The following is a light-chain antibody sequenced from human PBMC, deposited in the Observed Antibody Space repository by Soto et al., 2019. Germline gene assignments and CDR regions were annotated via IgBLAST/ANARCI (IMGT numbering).Light chain of an antibody. CDR1: ISDVGGYNY. V-gene: IGLV2-11*01. CDR2: DVS. CDR3: CSYAGTFYV. Sequence: QSVLTQPRSVSGSPGQSFTISCTGTISDVGGYNYVSWYQQHPGKAPKLMIYDVSKRPSGVPDRFSGSKSGNTASLTISGLQAEDEADYYCCSYAGTFYVFGTGTKVTVL. J-gene: IGLJ1*01.